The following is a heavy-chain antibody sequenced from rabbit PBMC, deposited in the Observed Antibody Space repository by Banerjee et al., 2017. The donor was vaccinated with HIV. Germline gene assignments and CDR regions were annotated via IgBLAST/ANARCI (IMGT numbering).Heavy chain of an antibody. J-gene: IGHJ4*01. V-gene: IGHV1S45*01. CDR3: ARGGAGSAYGYFNL. Sequence: QEQLVESGGDLVKPEGSLTLTCTASGFSFSSSYFGCWVRQAPGKGLEWIACIYDGSSGSTYYASWVNGRFTISSHNAQNTLYLQLNSLTAADTATYFCARGGAGSAYGYFNLWGPGTLVTVS. CDR1: GFSFSSSYF. CDR2: IYDGSSGST. D-gene: IGHD6-1*01.